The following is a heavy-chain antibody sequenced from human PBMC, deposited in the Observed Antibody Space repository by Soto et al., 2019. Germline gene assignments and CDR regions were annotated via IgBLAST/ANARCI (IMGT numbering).Heavy chain of an antibody. CDR2: IYSGGST. Sequence: EVQLVESGGGLVQPGGSLRLSCAASGFTVSSNYMSWVRQAPGKGLEWVSVIYSGGSTYYADSVKGRFTISRHNSKYTMYLQMNSLRAEDAAVYYCASAYYGSGGYGTKNYYYYYYMDVWGKGTTVTVSS. J-gene: IGHJ6*03. CDR3: ASAYYGSGGYGTKNYYYYYYMDV. D-gene: IGHD3-10*01. CDR1: GFTVSSNY. V-gene: IGHV3-53*04.